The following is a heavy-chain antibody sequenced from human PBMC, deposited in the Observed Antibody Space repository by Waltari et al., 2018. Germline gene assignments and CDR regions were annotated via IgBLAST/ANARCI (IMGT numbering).Heavy chain of an antibody. CDR2: ISGGGGLT. V-gene: IGHV3-23*01. CDR1: GFIFNNYA. D-gene: IGHD2-2*01. Sequence: DVQLLDSGGAVVQPGGSLRLSCAASGFIFNNYAMDWVRQAPGKGLEWVSGISGGGGLTHYADSVKGRFTISRDNSENMLYLEMSGLRGEDTATYYCAKVPRGYANSTSKNLWFYFDSWGQGTQVTVSS. CDR3: AKVPRGYANSTSKNLWFYFDS. J-gene: IGHJ4*02.